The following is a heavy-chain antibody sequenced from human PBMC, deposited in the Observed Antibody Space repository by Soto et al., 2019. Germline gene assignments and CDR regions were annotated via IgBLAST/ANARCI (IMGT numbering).Heavy chain of an antibody. CDR2: IYYSGST. Sequence: SETLPLTCTVSGGSIRSYYWSWIRQPPGKGLEWIGYIYYSGSTNYNPSLKSRVTISVDNSKNTYYLQMDSLRPEDTAVYYCAREAVSAQGASLCNWFDPWGQATLVTVSS. V-gene: IGHV4-59*01. J-gene: IGHJ5*02. D-gene: IGHD2-15*01. CDR1: GGSIRSYY. CDR3: AREAVSAQGASLCNWFDP.